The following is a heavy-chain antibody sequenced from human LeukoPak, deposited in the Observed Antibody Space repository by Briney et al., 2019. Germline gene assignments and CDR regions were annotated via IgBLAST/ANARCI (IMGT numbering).Heavy chain of an antibody. Sequence: TETLSLTCTVSGGFISSRSYYWGWIRQPPGKGLECIGSIYYSGNTYYNPSLKSRVTISVDTSKNQFSLKLTSVTAADTAVYYCTRLTAYFDLWGRGTLLTVSS. V-gene: IGHV4-39*07. CDR3: TRLTAYFDL. J-gene: IGHJ2*01. CDR2: IYYSGNT. CDR1: GGFISSRSYY.